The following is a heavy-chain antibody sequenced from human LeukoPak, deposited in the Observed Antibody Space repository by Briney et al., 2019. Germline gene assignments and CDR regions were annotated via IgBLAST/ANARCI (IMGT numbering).Heavy chain of an antibody. CDR1: GFTFSSYA. CDR3: AKMASYSGYDLDY. V-gene: IGHV3-23*01. J-gene: IGHJ4*02. CDR2: LSGSGVST. D-gene: IGHD5-12*01. Sequence: SGGSLRLSCAASGFTFSSYAMSWVRQAPGKGLEWVSALSGSGVSTYYADSVKGRFTISRDNSKNTLYLQMNGLRADDTAVYYCAKMASYSGYDLDYWGQGTLVTVSS.